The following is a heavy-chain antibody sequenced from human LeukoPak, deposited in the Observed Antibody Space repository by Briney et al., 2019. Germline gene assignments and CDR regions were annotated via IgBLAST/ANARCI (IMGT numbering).Heavy chain of an antibody. Sequence: GGSLRLSCAASGFTFSSYAMSWVRQAPGKGLEWVAVISYDGSNKYYADSVKGRFTIPRDNSKNTLYLQMNSLRAEDTAVYYCARDTSSGPVYYYYMDVWGKGTTVTVSS. J-gene: IGHJ6*03. V-gene: IGHV3-30*04. CDR2: ISYDGSNK. CDR1: GFTFSSYA. D-gene: IGHD6-19*01. CDR3: ARDTSSGPVYYYYMDV.